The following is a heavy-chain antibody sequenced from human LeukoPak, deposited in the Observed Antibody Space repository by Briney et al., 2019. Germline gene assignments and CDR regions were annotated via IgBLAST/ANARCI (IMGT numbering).Heavy chain of an antibody. CDR2: ISSSSSYI. V-gene: IGHV3-21*01. Sequence: GGSLRLSCAASGSTFSSYSMNWVRQAPGKGLEWVSSISSSSSYIYYADSVKGRFTISRDNAKNSLYLQMNSLRAEDTAVYYCARDIRCSSTSCFAYFDYWGQGTLVTVSS. CDR3: ARDIRCSSTSCFAYFDY. CDR1: GSTFSSYS. J-gene: IGHJ4*02. D-gene: IGHD2-2*01.